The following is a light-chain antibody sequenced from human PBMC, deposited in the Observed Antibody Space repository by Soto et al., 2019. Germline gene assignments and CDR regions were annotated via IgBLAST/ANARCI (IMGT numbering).Light chain of an antibody. Sequence: EIVVTQSPGTLSLSPGERATLSCRASQSVSSRDLAWYQQKPGQALRLLIYATSNRAAGIPDRFSGSGSGTDFTLTISRLEPEDFAVYYCQQCNNWPYTFGQGTKLEIK. J-gene: IGKJ2*01. CDR1: QSVSSRD. CDR3: QQCNNWPYT. V-gene: IGKV3D-20*02. CDR2: ATS.